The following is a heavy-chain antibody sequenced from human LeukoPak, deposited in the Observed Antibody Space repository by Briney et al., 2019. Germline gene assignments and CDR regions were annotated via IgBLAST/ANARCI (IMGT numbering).Heavy chain of an antibody. Sequence: ASVKVSCKASGYTFTSYFMHWVRQAPGQGLEWMGLVNPSGGSTNYAQKFQGRVTMTRDMSTSTVFMELDSLRSEDTAVYYCARGPGDLGHYWGQGTLVTVSS. D-gene: IGHD7-27*01. CDR2: VNPSGGST. CDR3: ARGPGDLGHY. CDR1: GYTFTSYF. J-gene: IGHJ4*02. V-gene: IGHV1-46*01.